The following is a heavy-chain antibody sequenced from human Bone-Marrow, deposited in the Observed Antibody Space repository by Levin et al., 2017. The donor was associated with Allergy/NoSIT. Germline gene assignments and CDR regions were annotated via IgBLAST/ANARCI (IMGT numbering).Heavy chain of an antibody. CDR1: GVSVSTNSAA. J-gene: IGHJ5*01. V-gene: IGHV6-1*01. D-gene: IGHD2-8*01. Sequence: SETLSLTCAISGVSVSTNSAAWSWVRQSPSRGLEWLGRTYYRSQWHNDYAPSVKSRISINPETSKSQFSLHLNSVTPEDTALYYCARWSHDMVWLDSWGQGTLVTVSS. CDR2: TYYRSQWHN. CDR3: ARWSHDMVWLDS.